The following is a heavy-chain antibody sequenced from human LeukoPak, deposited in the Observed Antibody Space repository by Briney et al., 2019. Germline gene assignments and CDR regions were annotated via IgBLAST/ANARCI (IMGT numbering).Heavy chain of an antibody. CDR1: EFSVGSNY. J-gene: IGHJ4*02. Sequence: GGSLRLSCAASEFSVGSNYMTWVRQAPGKVLEWISLIYSGGSTYYADSVKGRFTISRDNSKNTLYLQMNSLRAEDTAVYYCARHGSVVRGVIDYWGQGTLVTVSS. CDR2: IYSGGST. CDR3: ARHGSVVRGVIDY. V-gene: IGHV3-66*04. D-gene: IGHD3-10*01.